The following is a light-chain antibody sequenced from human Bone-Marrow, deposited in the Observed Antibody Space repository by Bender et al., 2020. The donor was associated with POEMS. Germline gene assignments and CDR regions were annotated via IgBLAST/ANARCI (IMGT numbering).Light chain of an antibody. CDR2: DVT. CDR1: SSDVGGSSY. Sequence: QSALTQPRSVSGSPGQSVTISCTGSSSDVGGSSYVSWYQLHPGRAPQLMIYDVTKRPSGVPDRFSGSKSGSTASLIISGLQAEDEADYYCCSYASSRSHLFGGGTKLTVL. V-gene: IGLV2-11*01. J-gene: IGLJ2*01. CDR3: CSYASSRSHL.